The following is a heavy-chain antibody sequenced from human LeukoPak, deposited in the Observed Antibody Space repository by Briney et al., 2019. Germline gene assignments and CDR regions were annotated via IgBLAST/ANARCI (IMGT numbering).Heavy chain of an antibody. Sequence: PGGSLRLSCAASGFTFSSYSMNWVRQAPGKGLEWVANIKKDGSEKYYVDSVKGRFTISRDNAKNSLYLQMNSLRAEDTAVYYCARESSGFSISNNWFDPWGQGTLVTVSS. D-gene: IGHD3-10*01. CDR2: IKKDGSEK. CDR1: GFTFSSYS. J-gene: IGHJ5*02. CDR3: ARESSGFSISNNWFDP. V-gene: IGHV3-7*01.